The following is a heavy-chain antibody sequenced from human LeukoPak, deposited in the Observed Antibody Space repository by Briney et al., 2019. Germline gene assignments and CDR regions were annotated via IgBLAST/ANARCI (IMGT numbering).Heavy chain of an antibody. D-gene: IGHD6-19*01. CDR2: IYTSVNT. J-gene: IGHJ4*02. CDR3: ARADSSGWYVY. CDR1: GGSISSGSYY. Sequence: SETLSLTCTVSGGSISSGSYYWSWIRQPAGKGREWIGRIYTSVNTNYNPSLKSRVPISVDTSKNQFSLKLSSVTAADTAVYYCARADSSGWYVYWGQGTLVTVSS. V-gene: IGHV4-61*02.